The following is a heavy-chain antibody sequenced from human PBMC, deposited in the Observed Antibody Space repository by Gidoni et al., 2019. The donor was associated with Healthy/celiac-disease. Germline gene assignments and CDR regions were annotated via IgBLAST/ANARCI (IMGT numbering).Heavy chain of an antibody. V-gene: IGHV3-66*01. D-gene: IGHD1-26*01. J-gene: IGHJ4*02. CDR2: IYSGGST. Sequence: EVQLVESGGGLVQPGGSLRLSWAASGFTVSSNYLSWVRQAPGKGVEWVSVIYSGGSTYYADSVKGRFTISRDNSKNTLYLQMNSLRAEDTAVYYCARESSGSLVNWGQGTLVTVSS. CDR1: GFTVSSNY. CDR3: ARESSGSLVN.